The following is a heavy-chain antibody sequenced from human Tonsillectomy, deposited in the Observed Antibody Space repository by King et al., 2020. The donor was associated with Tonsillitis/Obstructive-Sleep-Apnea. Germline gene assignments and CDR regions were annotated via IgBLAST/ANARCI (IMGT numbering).Heavy chain of an antibody. CDR1: GFTVSSNS. V-gene: IGHV3-66*01. Sequence: VQLVESGRGLVQPGGSLRLSCAASGFTVSSNSMSWVRQAPGKGLEWVSVILSGGSIYYAGSVMGRFTISRDNSKKTLFLQMNSLRAEDTAVYYCAREIEYGWFDPWGQGTLVTVSS. CDR3: AREIEYGWFDP. D-gene: IGHD2/OR15-2a*01. CDR2: ILSGGSI. J-gene: IGHJ5*02.